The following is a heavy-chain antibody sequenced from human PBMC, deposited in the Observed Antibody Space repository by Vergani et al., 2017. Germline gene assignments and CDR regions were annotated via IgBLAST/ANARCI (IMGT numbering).Heavy chain of an antibody. Sequence: EVQLVESGGGLVKPGGSLRLSCPASGFTFSSYSMNWVRQAPGQGLDWVSALVCSGGSTYYADSVKGRFTISRDNSKNTLDLQMNSLRAEDTAVYYCAKVARMAGYSSSDPFDYWGQGTLVTVSS. CDR2: LVCSGGST. D-gene: IGHD6-6*01. CDR1: GFTFSSYS. J-gene: IGHJ4*02. V-gene: IGHV3-23*04. CDR3: AKVARMAGYSSSDPFDY.